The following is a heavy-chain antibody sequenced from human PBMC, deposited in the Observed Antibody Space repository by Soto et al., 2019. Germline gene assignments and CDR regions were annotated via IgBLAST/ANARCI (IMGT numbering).Heavy chain of an antibody. D-gene: IGHD5-18*01. Sequence: KPSETLSLTCAVYGGSFSGYYWSWIRQPPGKGLEWIGEINHSGSTNYNPSLKSRVTISVDTSKNQFSLKLSSVTAADTAVYYCASLNVDTAMVTFDYWGQGTLVTVSS. V-gene: IGHV4-34*01. CDR3: ASLNVDTAMVTFDY. CDR2: INHSGST. CDR1: GGSFSGYY. J-gene: IGHJ4*02.